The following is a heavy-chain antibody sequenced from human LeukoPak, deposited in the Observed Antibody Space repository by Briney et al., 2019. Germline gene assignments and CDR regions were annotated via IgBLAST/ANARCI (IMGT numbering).Heavy chain of an antibody. V-gene: IGHV3-23*01. Sequence: GGSLRLSCAASGFTFNSYAMTWVRQAPGKGLEWVSAVSGSGGSTYYPDSVEDRFTISRDNSKNTLYLQMNSLRAEDTALYYCAKLQHTGYDLARGFDYWGQGTLVTVSS. CDR1: GFTFNSYA. J-gene: IGHJ4*02. D-gene: IGHD5-12*01. CDR3: AKLQHTGYDLARGFDY. CDR2: VSGSGGST.